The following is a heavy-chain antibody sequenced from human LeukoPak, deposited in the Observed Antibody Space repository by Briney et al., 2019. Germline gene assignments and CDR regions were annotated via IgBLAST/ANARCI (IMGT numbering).Heavy chain of an antibody. J-gene: IGHJ5*02. CDR1: GYTFTCYY. CDR3: AKATKGVVGKAAWFDP. CDR2: INSDSGGT. D-gene: IGHD3-3*01. V-gene: IGHV1-2*02. Sequence: GASVKVSCKASGYTFTCYYIYWVRQGPGQGLEWRGWINSDSGGTNNAQKFQGRVTMTRDKSISTAYMEVSSLRSDDTAVYYCAKATKGVVGKAAWFDPWGRGTPVAGAS.